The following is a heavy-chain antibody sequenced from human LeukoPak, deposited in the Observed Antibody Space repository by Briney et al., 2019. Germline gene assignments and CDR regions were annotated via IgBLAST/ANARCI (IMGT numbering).Heavy chain of an antibody. CDR2: IYYSGST. Sequence: SETLSLTCSVSGGSISSTRYYWGWIRQPPGKGLEWIGSIYYSGSTYYNPSLKCRVTISVDTSNNQFSLKLRSVTAADTAVYYCARTPLYGDEDWGQGTLVTVSS. CDR3: ARTPLYGDED. CDR1: GGSISSTRYY. J-gene: IGHJ4*02. V-gene: IGHV4-39*01. D-gene: IGHD4-17*01.